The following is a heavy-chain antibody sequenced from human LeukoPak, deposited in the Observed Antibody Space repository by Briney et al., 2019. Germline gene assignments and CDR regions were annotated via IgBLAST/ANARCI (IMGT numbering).Heavy chain of an antibody. CDR2: IHYSGST. Sequence: PSETLSLTCTVSGGSISSSSYYWGWIRQPPGKGLEWIGSIHYSGSTYYNPSLKSRVTISVDTSKNQFSLKLNSVTAADTAVYYCARVVAAAGNNWFDPWGQGTLVTVSS. CDR3: ARVVAAAGNNWFDP. D-gene: IGHD6-13*01. J-gene: IGHJ5*02. CDR1: GGSISSSSYY. V-gene: IGHV4-39*07.